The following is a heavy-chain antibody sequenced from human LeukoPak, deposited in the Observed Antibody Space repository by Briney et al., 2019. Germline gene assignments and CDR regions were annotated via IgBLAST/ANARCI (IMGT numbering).Heavy chain of an antibody. J-gene: IGHJ3*02. CDR3: GRQGASYAFDI. Sequence: GGSLRLSCAASGFTFSSYSMNWVRQAPGKGLEWVSSISSESSHILYADSVKGRFTISRDNAKNSLYLQMNSLRAEDTAVYYCGRQGASYAFDIWGQGTTVTVSS. CDR2: ISSESSHI. CDR1: GFTFSSYS. D-gene: IGHD1-26*01. V-gene: IGHV3-21*01.